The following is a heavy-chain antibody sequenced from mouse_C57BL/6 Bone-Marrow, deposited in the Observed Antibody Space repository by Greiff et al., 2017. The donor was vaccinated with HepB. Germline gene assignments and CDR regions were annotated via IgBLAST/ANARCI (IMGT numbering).Heavy chain of an antibody. CDR2: INPNNGGT. J-gene: IGHJ4*01. D-gene: IGHD2-5*01. CDR1: GYTFTDYY. CDR3: AREDHYSNYDAMDY. V-gene: IGHV1-26*01. Sequence: EVQLQQSGPELVKPGASVKISCKASGYTFTDYYMNWVKQSHGKSLEWIGDINPNNGGTSYNQKFKGKATLTVDKSSSPAYMELRSLTSEDSAVYYCAREDHYSNYDAMDYWGQGTSVTVSS.